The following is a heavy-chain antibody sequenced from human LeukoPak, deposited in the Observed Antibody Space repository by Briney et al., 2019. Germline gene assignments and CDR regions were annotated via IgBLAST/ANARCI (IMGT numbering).Heavy chain of an antibody. Sequence: GGSLRLSCAASGFTFSNYGMHWVRQAPGKGLEWVAFIGYDGSNKYYADSVKGRFTISRDNSKNTLYLQMNSLRAEDTAVYYCARGVTNYYYMDVWGKGTTVTVSS. CDR1: GFTFSNYG. D-gene: IGHD4-11*01. CDR3: ARGVTNYYYMDV. J-gene: IGHJ6*03. V-gene: IGHV3-30*02. CDR2: IGYDGSNK.